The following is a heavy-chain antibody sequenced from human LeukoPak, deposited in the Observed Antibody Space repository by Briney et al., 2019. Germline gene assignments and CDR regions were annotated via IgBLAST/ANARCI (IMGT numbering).Heavy chain of an antibody. CDR2: IYHSGST. D-gene: IGHD3-10*01. J-gene: IGHJ6*02. V-gene: IGHV4-30-2*02. Sequence: SETLSLTCTVSGGSISSGGYYWSWIRQPPGKGLEWIGYIYHSGSTYYNPSLKSRVTISVDTSKNQFSLKLSSVTAADTAVYYCARWSLMVRGVTHRNYYGMDVWGQGTTVTVSS. CDR3: ARWSLMVRGVTHRNYYGMDV. CDR1: GGSISSGGYY.